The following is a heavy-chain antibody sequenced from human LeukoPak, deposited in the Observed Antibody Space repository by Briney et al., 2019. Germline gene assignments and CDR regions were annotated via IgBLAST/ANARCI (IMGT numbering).Heavy chain of an antibody. CDR2: IYPGDSDT. V-gene: IGHV5-51*01. CDR3: ARSAGDSSGYLNEYYYYYYMDV. Sequence: GESLKISCKGSGYSFTSYWIGWLRQMPGKGLEWMGIIYPGDSDTRYGPSFQGQVTISADKSISTAYLQWSSLKASDTAMYYCARSAGDSSGYLNEYYYYYYMDVWGKGTTVTVSS. CDR1: GYSFTSYW. J-gene: IGHJ6*03. D-gene: IGHD3-22*01.